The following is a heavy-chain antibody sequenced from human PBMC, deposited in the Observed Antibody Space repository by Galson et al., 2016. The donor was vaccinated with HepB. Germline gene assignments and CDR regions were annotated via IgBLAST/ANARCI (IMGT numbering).Heavy chain of an antibody. CDR2: IGTAGDT. J-gene: IGHJ3*02. D-gene: IGHD3-22*01. CDR1: GFTFRTYD. Sequence: SLRLSCAASGFTFRTYDMHWVRQATGKGLEWVSAIGTAGDTYYPGSVKGRFTISREDARNSLYLQMNSLRAEDTAVYYCARDYYYDSSGYYYFPWGSAFDIWGQGTMVTVSS. V-gene: IGHV3-13*01. CDR3: ARDYYYDSSGYYYFPWGSAFDI.